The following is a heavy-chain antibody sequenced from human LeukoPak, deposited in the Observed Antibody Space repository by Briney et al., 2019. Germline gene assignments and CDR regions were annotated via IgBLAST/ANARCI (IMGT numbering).Heavy chain of an antibody. CDR2: ISGSGSTI. D-gene: IGHD1-7*01. Sequence: GGSLRLSCAASGFTFSSYEMNWVRQAPGKGLVWISYISGSGSTIYYAGSVKGRFTISRDNAKNSLYLQMNSLRVEDTAVYFCARGKVGGTTFDYWGQGTLVTVSS. CDR3: ARGKVGGTTFDY. J-gene: IGHJ4*02. V-gene: IGHV3-48*03. CDR1: GFTFSSYE.